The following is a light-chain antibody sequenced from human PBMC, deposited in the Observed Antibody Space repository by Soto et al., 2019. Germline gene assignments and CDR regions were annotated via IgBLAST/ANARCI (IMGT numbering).Light chain of an antibody. CDR3: SSYTSSSTLV. CDR2: EVS. J-gene: IGLJ2*01. Sequence: QSVLTQPASVSGSPGQSITISCTGTSSDVGGYNYVSWYQQHPGKAPKLMIYEVSNRPSGVSNRFSGSKSGNMASLTISGLQAEDEADDYCSSYTSSSTLVFGGGTNLTVL. V-gene: IGLV2-14*01. CDR1: SSDVGGYNY.